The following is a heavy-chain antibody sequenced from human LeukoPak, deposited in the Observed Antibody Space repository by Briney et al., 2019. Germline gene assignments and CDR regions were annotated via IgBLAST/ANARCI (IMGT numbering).Heavy chain of an antibody. D-gene: IGHD6-13*01. V-gene: IGHV1-45*02. Sequence: GASVKVSCKASGYTFTYRYLHWVRQAPGQALEWMGWITPFNGNTNYAQKFQDRVTITRDRSMSTAYMELSSLRSEDTAMYYCASTSAAGTNYYYGMDVWGQGTTVTVSS. J-gene: IGHJ6*02. CDR3: ASTSAAGTNYYYGMDV. CDR2: ITPFNGNT. CDR1: GYTFTYRY.